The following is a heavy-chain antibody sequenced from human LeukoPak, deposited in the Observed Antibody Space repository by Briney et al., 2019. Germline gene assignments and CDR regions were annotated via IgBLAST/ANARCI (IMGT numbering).Heavy chain of an antibody. CDR1: GGSISSGGYY. V-gene: IGHV4-31*03. CDR3: ARANYDSSGYYYGPTQVDY. Sequence: SETLSLTCTVSGGSISSGGYYWSWIRQHPGKGLEWIGYIYYSGSTYYNPSLKSRVTISVDTSKNQFSLKLSSVTAADTAVYYCARANYDSSGYYYGPTQVDYWGQGTLVTVSS. CDR2: IYYSGST. D-gene: IGHD3-22*01. J-gene: IGHJ4*02.